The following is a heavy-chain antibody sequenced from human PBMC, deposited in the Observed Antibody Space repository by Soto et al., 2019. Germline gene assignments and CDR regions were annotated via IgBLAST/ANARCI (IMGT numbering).Heavy chain of an antibody. J-gene: IGHJ6*02. V-gene: IGHV3-72*01. D-gene: IGHD6-19*01. CDR3: SRGGEGKTPAGSLNYYYGMDV. CDR2: IRNKANSYTT. CDR1: GFTFSDHY. Sequence: EVQLVESGGGLVQPGGSLRLSCAASGFTFSDHYMQWVRQAPGKGLEWVAHIRNKANSYTTIYAASVKGRFTISRDGSKNSLYLEMSSLRTEDTAVYYCSRGGEGKTPAGSLNYYYGMDVWGQGTTVTVSS.